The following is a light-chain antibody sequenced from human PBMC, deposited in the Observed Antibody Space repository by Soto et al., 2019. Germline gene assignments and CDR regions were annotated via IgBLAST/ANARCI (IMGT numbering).Light chain of an antibody. V-gene: IGKV1-39*01. CDR3: QQSYGTPFS. Sequence: DIQMTQSPSSLSASVGDRVTITCRASQSISSHLNWYQHKPGKAPKLLIYAASSLQSGVPSRFSGSGSGTAFTITVSSLPPEDSATYSCQQSYGTPFSFGPGTKADI. CDR2: AAS. CDR1: QSISSH. J-gene: IGKJ3*01.